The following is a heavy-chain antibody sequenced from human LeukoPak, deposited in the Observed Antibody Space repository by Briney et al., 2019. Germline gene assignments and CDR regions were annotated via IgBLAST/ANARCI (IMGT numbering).Heavy chain of an antibody. CDR2: IYYSGST. CDR1: GGSISSYY. J-gene: IGHJ4*02. CDR3: ARDGSGLYYFDY. Sequence: SETLSLTCTVSGGSISSYYRSWIRQPPGKGLEWIGYIYYSGSTNYNPSLKSRVTISVDTSKNQFSLKLSSVTAADTAVYYCARDGSGLYYFDYWGQGTLVTVSS. D-gene: IGHD6-19*01. V-gene: IGHV4-59*01.